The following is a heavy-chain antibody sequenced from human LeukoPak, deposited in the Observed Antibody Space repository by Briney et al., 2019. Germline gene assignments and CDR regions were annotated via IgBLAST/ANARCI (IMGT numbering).Heavy chain of an antibody. D-gene: IGHD6-19*01. J-gene: IGHJ4*02. V-gene: IGHV3-74*01. CDR1: GFTFSSYW. CDR3: ASPNRAGY. Sequence: GGSLRLSCAASGFTFSSYWMHWVRQAPGTGLVWVSRITSGGSNTRYADSVKGRFTISRDNAKNTLYLQMNSLRAEDTAVYYCASPNRAGYWGQGTLVTVSS. CDR2: ITSGGSNT.